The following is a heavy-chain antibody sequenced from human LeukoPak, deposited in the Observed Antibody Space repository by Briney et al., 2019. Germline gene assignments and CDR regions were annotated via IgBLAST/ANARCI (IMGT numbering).Heavy chain of an antibody. CDR3: ARDKSAAAGPTDLYYFDY. CDR1: GGTFSSYA. V-gene: IGHV1-69*13. D-gene: IGHD6-13*01. Sequence: SVKVSCKASGGTFSSYAISWVRQAPGQGLEWMGGIIPIFGTANYARKFQGRVTITADESTSTAYMELSSLRSEDTAVYYCARDKSAAAGPTDLYYFDYWGQGTLVTVSS. J-gene: IGHJ4*02. CDR2: IIPIFGTA.